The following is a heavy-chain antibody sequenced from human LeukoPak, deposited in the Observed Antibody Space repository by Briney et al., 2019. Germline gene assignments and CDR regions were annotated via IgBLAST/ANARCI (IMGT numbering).Heavy chain of an antibody. J-gene: IGHJ4*02. CDR3: ARAPITSPFYFDY. CDR2: INWSGGST. V-gene: IGHV3-20*04. Sequence: GGSLRLSCTASGCAFDENGMSWVGQGPGKGVEGVCGINWSGGSTDYADPLRGGLTITRDNAKNSLYLHMDSLSAEDTALYSCARAPITSPFYFDYWGQGTLVTVSS. D-gene: IGHD2-2*01. CDR1: GCAFDENG.